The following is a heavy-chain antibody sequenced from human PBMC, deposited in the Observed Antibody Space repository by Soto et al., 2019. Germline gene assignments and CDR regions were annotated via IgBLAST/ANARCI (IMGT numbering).Heavy chain of an antibody. V-gene: IGHV4-4*02. CDR3: ARLGSYIYYYYGMDV. CDR1: GGSISSSNW. CDR2: IYHSGST. J-gene: IGHJ6*02. D-gene: IGHD3-10*01. Sequence: SETLSLTCAVSGGSISSSNWWSWVRQPPGKGLEWIGEIYHSGSTNYNPSLKSRVTISVDKSKNQFSLKLSSVTAADTAVYYCARLGSYIYYYYGMDVWGQGTTVTVSS.